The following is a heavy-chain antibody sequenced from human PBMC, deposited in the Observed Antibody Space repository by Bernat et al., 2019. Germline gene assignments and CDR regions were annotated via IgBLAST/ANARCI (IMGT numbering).Heavy chain of an antibody. D-gene: IGHD1-26*01. CDR3: ANDWDLGGSPEYFQH. Sequence: EVQLLESGGGLVQRGGSLRLSCAASGFTFSSYAMSWVRQAPGKGLEWVSAISGSGGSTYYADSVKGRFTISRDNSKNTRYLKMTSLRADDTAVYYCANDWDLGGSPEYFQHWGQGTLVTVSS. CDR1: GFTFSSYA. CDR2: ISGSGGST. V-gene: IGHV3-23*01. J-gene: IGHJ1*01.